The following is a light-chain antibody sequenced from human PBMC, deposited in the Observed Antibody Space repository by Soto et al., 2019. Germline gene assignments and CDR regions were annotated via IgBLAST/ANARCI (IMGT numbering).Light chain of an antibody. CDR3: QQRSNRIT. V-gene: IGKV3-11*01. CDR2: DAS. CDR1: QSVSSY. Sequence: EIVLTQSPATLSLSPGERATLSCRASQSVSSYLAWYQQKPGQAPRLLIYDASNRATGIPARFSGSGSGTDFTLTISSLGPEDFAVYYCQQRSNRITFGQGTRLEIK. J-gene: IGKJ5*01.